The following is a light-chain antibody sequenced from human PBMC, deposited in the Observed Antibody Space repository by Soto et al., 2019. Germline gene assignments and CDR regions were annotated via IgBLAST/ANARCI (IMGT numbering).Light chain of an antibody. CDR1: QGLLYGDGHTY. CDR3: MQATHWPPT. CDR2: KVS. Sequence: DVVMTQSPLSLPVSLGQPASISCKSSQGLLYGDGHTYLNWFQLRPGQSPRRLIYKVSDRDSGVPDRFIGSGSGTDFTLKISRVEADDVGLYYCMQATHWPPTFGQGTKVEIK. J-gene: IGKJ1*01. V-gene: IGKV2-30*01.